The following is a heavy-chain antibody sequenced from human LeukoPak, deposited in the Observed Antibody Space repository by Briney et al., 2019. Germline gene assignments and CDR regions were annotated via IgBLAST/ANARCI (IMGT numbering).Heavy chain of an antibody. Sequence: ASVKVSCKASGYTFTSYGISWVRQAPGQGLEWMGWISAYNGNTNYAQKLQGRVTMTTDTSTSTAYMELRSLRSEDTAVYYCARDLGNTAMVEAAFDIWGQGTMVTVSS. V-gene: IGHV1-18*01. CDR3: ARDLGNTAMVEAAFDI. CDR1: GYTFTSYG. CDR2: ISAYNGNT. D-gene: IGHD5-18*01. J-gene: IGHJ3*02.